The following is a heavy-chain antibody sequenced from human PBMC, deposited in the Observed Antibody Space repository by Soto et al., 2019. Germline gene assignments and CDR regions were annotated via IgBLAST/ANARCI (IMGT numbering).Heavy chain of an antibody. CDR2: IRSKANSYAT. CDR3: NTLRDGPRSYWYFDL. J-gene: IGHJ2*01. V-gene: IGHV3-73*01. D-gene: IGHD3-16*01. CDR1: GFTFSGSA. Sequence: EVQLVESGGGLVQPGGSLKLSCAASGFTFSGSAMHWVRQASGKGLEWVGRIRSKANSYATAYAASVKGRFTISRDDSKNTAYLQMNSLKTEDTAVYYCNTLRDGPRSYWYFDLWGRGTLVTVSS.